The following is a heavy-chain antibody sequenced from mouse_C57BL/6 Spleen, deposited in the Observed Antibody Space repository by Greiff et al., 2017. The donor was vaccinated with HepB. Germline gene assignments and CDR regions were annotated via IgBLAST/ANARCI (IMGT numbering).Heavy chain of an antibody. D-gene: IGHD1-1*01. CDR3: DKRGTYGSSYRFAY. CDR1: GYTFTGYW. Sequence: VMLVESGAELMKPGASVKLSCKATGYTFTGYWIEWVKQRPGHGLEWIGEILPGSGSTNYNEKFKGKATFTADTSSNTAYMQLSSLTTEDSAIYYCDKRGTYGSSYRFAYWGQGTLVTVSA. J-gene: IGHJ3*01. CDR2: ILPGSGST. V-gene: IGHV1-9*01.